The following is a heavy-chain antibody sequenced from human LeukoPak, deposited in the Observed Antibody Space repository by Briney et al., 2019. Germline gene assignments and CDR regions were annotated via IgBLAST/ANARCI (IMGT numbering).Heavy chain of an antibody. J-gene: IGHJ5*02. CDR3: ARGRAVVVTAIPWFDP. D-gene: IGHD2-21*02. CDR2: INHSGST. Sequence: SETLSLTCAVYGGSFSGYYWSWIRQPPGKGLEWIGEINHSGSTNYNPSPKSRVTISVDTSKNQFSLKLSSVTAADTAVYYCARGRAVVVTAIPWFDPWGQGTLVTVSS. CDR1: GGSFSGYY. V-gene: IGHV4-34*01.